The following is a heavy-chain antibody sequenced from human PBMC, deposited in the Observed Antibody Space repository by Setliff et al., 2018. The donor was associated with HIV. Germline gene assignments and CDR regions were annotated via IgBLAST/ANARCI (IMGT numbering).Heavy chain of an antibody. J-gene: IGHJ4*02. Sequence: ASVKVSCKASGYTFTNYGYGIAWVRQAPGQGLEWMGWISAYNGNTNYAQKFRGRVTMTTDTSTSTAYMELRSLKSDDTAVYYCARAGSGSPLILFDYWGQGTLVTVSS. D-gene: IGHD1-26*01. CDR3: ARAGSGSPLILFDY. CDR2: ISAYNGNT. CDR1: GYTFTNYGYG. V-gene: IGHV1-18*01.